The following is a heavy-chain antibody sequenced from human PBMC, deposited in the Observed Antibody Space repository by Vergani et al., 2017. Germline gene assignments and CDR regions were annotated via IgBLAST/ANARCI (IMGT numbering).Heavy chain of an antibody. V-gene: IGHV3-15*01. Sequence: EVQLVESGGGLVKPGGSLRLSCAASGFTFSNAWMSWVRQAPGKGLEWVGRIKSKTDGGTTDYAAPVKGRFTISRDDSKNTLYLQMNSLKTEDTAVYYCTTVHYDFRSGYWAPWGQGTMVTVSS. CDR2: IKSKTDGGTT. CDR3: TTVHYDFRSGYWAP. J-gene: IGHJ3*01. CDR1: GFTFSNAW. D-gene: IGHD3-3*01.